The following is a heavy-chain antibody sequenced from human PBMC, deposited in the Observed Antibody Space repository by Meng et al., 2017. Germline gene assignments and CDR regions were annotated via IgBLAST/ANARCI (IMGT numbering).Heavy chain of an antibody. CDR2: INPNSGGT. J-gene: IGHJ4*02. Sequence: ASVKVSCKASGYTFTGYYMHWVRQATGQGLEWMGWINPNSGGTNYAQKFQGRVTMTRDTSISTAYMELSRLRSDDTAVYYCARDWDIVVVPAAMPDYWGQGTLVTVSS. D-gene: IGHD2-2*01. CDR3: ARDWDIVVVPAAMPDY. CDR1: GYTFTGYY. V-gene: IGHV1-2*02.